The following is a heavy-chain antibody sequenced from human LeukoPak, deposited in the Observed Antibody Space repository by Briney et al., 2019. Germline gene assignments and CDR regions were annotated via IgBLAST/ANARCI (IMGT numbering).Heavy chain of an antibody. J-gene: IGHJ4*02. D-gene: IGHD5-24*01. CDR1: GFIFSSSE. Sequence: GGSLRLSCAASGFIFSSSEINWVRQAPRTGLEWISYISRTGNTIYYADSVKGRFTISRDNAKNSLYLQMNSLRAEDTAVYYCARELVEMAAGYFDSWGQGTLVTVSS. CDR3: ARELVEMAAGYFDS. V-gene: IGHV3-48*03. CDR2: ISRTGNTI.